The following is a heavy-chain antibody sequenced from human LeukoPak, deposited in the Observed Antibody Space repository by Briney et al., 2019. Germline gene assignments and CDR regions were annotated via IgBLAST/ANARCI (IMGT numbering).Heavy chain of an antibody. CDR2: ISGGTT. CDR3: SRGSGWLSVY. V-gene: IGHV3-49*03. CDR1: GFTFGDYL. J-gene: IGHJ4*02. D-gene: IGHD6-19*01. Sequence: GGSLRLSCTASGFTFGDYLMSWFRQAPGKGMEWIGFISGGTTEYAASVKGRFTTSRDDSTSIAYLQMNSLTTEDTAVYYCSRGSGWLSVYWGQGTLVTVSS.